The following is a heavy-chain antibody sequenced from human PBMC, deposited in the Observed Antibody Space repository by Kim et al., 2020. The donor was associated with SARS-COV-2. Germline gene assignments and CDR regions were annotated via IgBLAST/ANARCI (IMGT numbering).Heavy chain of an antibody. J-gene: IGHJ6*02. Sequence: ASVKVSCKASGYTFTSYGISWVRQAPGQGLEWMGWISAYNGNTNYAQKLQGRVTMTTDTSTSTAYMELRSLRSDDTAVYYCARDSRFLEWLSYYYYYYGMDVWGQGTTVTVSS. V-gene: IGHV1-18*01. D-gene: IGHD3-3*01. CDR3: ARDSRFLEWLSYYYYYYGMDV. CDR1: GYTFTSYG. CDR2: ISAYNGNT.